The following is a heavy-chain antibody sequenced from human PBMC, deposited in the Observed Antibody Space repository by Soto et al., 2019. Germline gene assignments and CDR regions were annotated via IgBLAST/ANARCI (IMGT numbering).Heavy chain of an antibody. CDR1: GGSISSSSYY. V-gene: IGHV4-39*01. Sequence: QMQLQESGPGLVKPSETLSLTCTVSGGSISSSSYYWGWIRQPPGQGLEWLGTIYSLGNTYYNPSLKSRLTSSVDKSKSQLFLKLSSVTAPDTAVYYCARQIYDSSGYYYAYWGQGTLVTVSS. D-gene: IGHD3-22*01. CDR2: IYSLGNT. J-gene: IGHJ4*02. CDR3: ARQIYDSSGYYYAY.